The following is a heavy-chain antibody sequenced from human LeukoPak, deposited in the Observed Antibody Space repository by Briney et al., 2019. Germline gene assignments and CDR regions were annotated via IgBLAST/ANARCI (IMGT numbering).Heavy chain of an antibody. J-gene: IGHJ4*02. CDR1: GFTFDDYC. CDR2: INWNGGST. D-gene: IGHD1-14*01. CDR3: AGAYTYNWNHGDY. Sequence: GGSLRLSCAASGFTFDDYCMSWVRQAPGKGLEWVSGINWNGGSTGYADSVKGRFTISRDNAKNSLYLQVDSLRAEDTALYYCAGAYTYNWNHGDYWGKGTLVTVSS. V-gene: IGHV3-20*04.